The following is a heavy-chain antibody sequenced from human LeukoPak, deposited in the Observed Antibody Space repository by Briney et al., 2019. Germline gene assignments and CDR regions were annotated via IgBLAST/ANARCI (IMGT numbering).Heavy chain of an antibody. CDR3: AGDPLLWFGEFGALDY. Sequence: PSETLSLTCTVSGGSISSYYWSWIRQPAGKGLEWIGSIYHSGSTYYNPSLKSRVTISVDTSKNQFSLKLSSVTAADTAVYYCAGDPLLWFGEFGALDYWGQGTLVTVSS. J-gene: IGHJ4*02. CDR1: GGSISSYY. D-gene: IGHD3-10*01. V-gene: IGHV4-4*07. CDR2: IYHSGST.